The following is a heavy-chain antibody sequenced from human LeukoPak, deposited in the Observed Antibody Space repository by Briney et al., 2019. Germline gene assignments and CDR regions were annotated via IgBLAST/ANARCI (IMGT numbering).Heavy chain of an antibody. D-gene: IGHD3-16*01. Sequence: SETLSLTCAVYGGSFSGYYWSWIRQPPGKGLEWIGEINHSGSTNYDPSLKSRVTISVDTSKNQFSLKLSSVTAADTAVYYCARGLGEREVDYWGQGTLVTVSS. CDR3: ARGLGEREVDY. CDR1: GGSFSGYY. V-gene: IGHV4-34*01. J-gene: IGHJ4*02. CDR2: INHSGST.